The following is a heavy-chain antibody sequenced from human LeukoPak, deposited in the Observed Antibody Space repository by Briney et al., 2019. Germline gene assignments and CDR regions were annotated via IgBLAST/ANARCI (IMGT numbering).Heavy chain of an antibody. Sequence: SETLSLTCTVSGGSISSYYWSWIRQPPGKGLEWIGYIYYSGSTNYNPSLKSRVTISVDTSKNQFSLKLSSVTAADTAVCYCALGPYSYGYGYWGQGTLVTVSS. J-gene: IGHJ4*02. CDR3: ALGPYSYGYGY. V-gene: IGHV4-59*01. CDR1: GGSISSYY. CDR2: IYYSGST. D-gene: IGHD5-18*01.